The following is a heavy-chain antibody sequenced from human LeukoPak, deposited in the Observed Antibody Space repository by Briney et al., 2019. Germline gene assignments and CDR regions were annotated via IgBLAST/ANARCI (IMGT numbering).Heavy chain of an antibody. CDR3: ARHSGGLRFDWLRNGGAFDI. D-gene: IGHD3-9*01. V-gene: IGHV3-48*03. J-gene: IGHJ3*02. Sequence: GGSLRLSCAASGFTFSSYEMNWVRQAPGKGLEWVSYISSSGSTIYCADSVKGRFTISRDNAKNSLYLQMNSLRAEDTAVYYCARHSGGLRFDWLRNGGAFDIWGQGTMVTVSS. CDR2: ISSSGSTI. CDR1: GFTFSSYE.